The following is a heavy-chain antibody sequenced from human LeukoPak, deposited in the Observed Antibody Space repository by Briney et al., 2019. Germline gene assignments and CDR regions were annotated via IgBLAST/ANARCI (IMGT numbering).Heavy chain of an antibody. CDR2: INHSGST. CDR3: ARGGDYGDYEADY. Sequence: SETLSLTCAVHGGSFSGYYWSWIRQPPGKGLEWIGEINHSGSTNYNPSLKSRVTISVDTSKNQFSLKLSSVTAADTAVYYCARGGDYGDYEADYWGQGTLVTVSS. J-gene: IGHJ4*02. V-gene: IGHV4-34*01. D-gene: IGHD4-17*01. CDR1: GGSFSGYY.